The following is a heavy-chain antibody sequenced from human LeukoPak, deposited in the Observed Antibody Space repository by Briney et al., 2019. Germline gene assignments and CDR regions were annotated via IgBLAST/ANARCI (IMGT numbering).Heavy chain of an antibody. CDR1: GFTFSSYG. CDR3: AKDPSGSYPYYYYGMDV. D-gene: IGHD1-26*01. J-gene: IGHJ6*02. CDR2: ISYDGSNK. V-gene: IGHV3-30*18. Sequence: GRSLRLSCAASGFTFSSYGMHWVRQAPGKGLEWVAGISYDGSNKYYADSVKGRFTISRDNSKNTLYLQMNSLRAEDTAVYYCAKDPSGSYPYYYYGMDVWGQGTTVTVSS.